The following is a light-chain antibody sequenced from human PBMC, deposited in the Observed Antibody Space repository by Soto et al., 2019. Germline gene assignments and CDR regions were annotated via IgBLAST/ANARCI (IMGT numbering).Light chain of an antibody. Sequence: ALTQPASVSGSPGQSITISCTGTSSDIDAYNYVSWYQQHPGKAPKLMIYDVSNRPSGISNRFSGSKSGNTASLTISGLQAEDEADYYCGSYTTSSNYVFGTGTKSPS. CDR1: SSDIDAYNY. V-gene: IGLV2-14*01. CDR3: GSYTTSSNYV. J-gene: IGLJ1*01. CDR2: DVS.